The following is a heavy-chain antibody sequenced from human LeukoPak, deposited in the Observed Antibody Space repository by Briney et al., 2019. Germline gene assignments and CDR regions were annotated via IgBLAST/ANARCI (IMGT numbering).Heavy chain of an antibody. CDR2: IYYSGST. J-gene: IGHJ4*02. Sequence: PSETLSLTCTVSGGSISSSSYYWGWIRQPPGKGLEWIGSIYYSGSTYYNPSHKSRVTISVDTSKNQFSLKLSSVTAADTAVYYCARAPLYGDYIIDYWGQGTLVTVSS. CDR1: GGSISSSSYY. CDR3: ARAPLYGDYIIDY. V-gene: IGHV4-39*01. D-gene: IGHD4-17*01.